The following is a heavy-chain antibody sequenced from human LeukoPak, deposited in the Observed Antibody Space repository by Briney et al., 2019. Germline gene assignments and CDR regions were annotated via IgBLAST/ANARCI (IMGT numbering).Heavy chain of an antibody. CDR2: ISGSGGST. CDR3: AKASGYVGDAFDI. D-gene: IGHD3-9*01. J-gene: IGHJ3*02. CDR1: GFTFNTYS. Sequence: GGSLRLSCAASGFTFNTYSMSWVRQAPGKGLEWVSAISGSGGSTYYADSVKGRFTISRDNSKNTLYLQMNSLRAEDTAVYYCAKASGYVGDAFDIWGQGTMVTVSS. V-gene: IGHV3-23*01.